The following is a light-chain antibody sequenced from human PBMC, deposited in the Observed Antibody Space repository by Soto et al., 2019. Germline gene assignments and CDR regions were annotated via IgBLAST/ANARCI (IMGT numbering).Light chain of an antibody. CDR1: QSFRGL. CDR2: DAY. J-gene: IGKJ5*01. CDR3: QQRHMWPIT. V-gene: IGKV3-11*01. Sequence: EVVLRQSPVTLSLSPGERATLSCRASQSFRGLLAWYQQKPGQAPRLLIYDAYNRATGIPPRFSGSGSGTDFTLTINSLEPEDSAVYYCQQRHMWPITFGQGTRLEIK.